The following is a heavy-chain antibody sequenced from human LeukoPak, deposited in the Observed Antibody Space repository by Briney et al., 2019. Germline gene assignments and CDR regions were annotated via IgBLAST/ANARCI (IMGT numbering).Heavy chain of an antibody. CDR1: GFTFTSST. CDR3: AAVRSSYYYYGMDV. V-gene: IGHV1-58*02. Sequence: VASVKVSCKASGFTFTSSTMQWVRQARGQRLEWIGWIVVGSGNTHYAQKFQERVTITRDMSTSTAYMELSSLRSEDTAVYYCAAVRSSYYYYGMDVWDQGTTVTVSS. D-gene: IGHD6-6*01. J-gene: IGHJ6*02. CDR2: IVVGSGNT.